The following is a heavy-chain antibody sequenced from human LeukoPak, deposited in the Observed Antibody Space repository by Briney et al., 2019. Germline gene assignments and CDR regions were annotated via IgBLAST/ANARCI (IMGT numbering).Heavy chain of an antibody. V-gene: IGHV3-53*01. CDR1: GFTFSSNY. J-gene: IGHJ4*02. CDR3: ARVRFGYDSSGYYLPYYFDY. D-gene: IGHD3-22*01. Sequence: GGSLRLSCVASGFTFSSNYMSWVRQAPGKGLEWVSVIYSGGSTYYADSVKGRFTISGDNTKNTLYFQMNSLRVEDTAVYYCARVRFGYDSSGYYLPYYFDYWGQGTLVTVSS. CDR2: IYSGGST.